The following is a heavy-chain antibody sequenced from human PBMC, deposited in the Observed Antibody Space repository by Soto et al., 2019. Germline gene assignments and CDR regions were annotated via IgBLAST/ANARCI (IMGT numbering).Heavy chain of an antibody. V-gene: IGHV3-30-3*01. CDR1: GFTFSSYA. J-gene: IGHJ4*02. CDR3: ARGGPIVVVTAIRTGIRY. CDR2: ISYDGSNK. D-gene: IGHD2-21*02. Sequence: SLRLSCAASGFTFSSYAMHWFRQAPGKGLEWVAVISYDGSNKYYADSVKGRFTISRDNSKNTLYLQMNSLRAEDTAVYYCARGGPIVVVTAIRTGIRYWGQGP.